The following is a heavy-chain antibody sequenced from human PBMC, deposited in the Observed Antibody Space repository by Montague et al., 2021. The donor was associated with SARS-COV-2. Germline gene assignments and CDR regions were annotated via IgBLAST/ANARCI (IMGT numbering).Heavy chain of an antibody. V-gene: IGHV2-5*02. CDR2: IYWDDDK. J-gene: IGHJ5*02. D-gene: IGHD4-17*01. CDR3: ARSYYYGDWNPSGFDP. Sequence: PALVKPTQTLTLTYTSSGFSLSTSGVGVGWIRQPPGKALEWLALIYWDDDKRYSPSLKSRLTITKDTSKNQVVLTMTNMDPVDTATYYCARSYYYGDWNPSGFDPWGQGTLVTVSS. CDR1: GFSLSTSGVG.